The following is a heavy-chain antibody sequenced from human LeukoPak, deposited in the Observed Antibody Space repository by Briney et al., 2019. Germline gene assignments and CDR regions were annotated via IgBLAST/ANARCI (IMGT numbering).Heavy chain of an antibody. CDR2: IYSGGST. CDR3: SASNIAVAGTFGY. Sequence: GGSPRLSCAASGFTVSSNYMSWVRQAPGKGLEWVSVIYSGGSTYYSDSVKGRFTISRDNSKNTLYLQMNSLRAEDTAVYYCSASNIAVAGTFGYWGQGTLVTVSS. V-gene: IGHV3-53*01. CDR1: GFTVSSNY. J-gene: IGHJ4*02. D-gene: IGHD6-19*01.